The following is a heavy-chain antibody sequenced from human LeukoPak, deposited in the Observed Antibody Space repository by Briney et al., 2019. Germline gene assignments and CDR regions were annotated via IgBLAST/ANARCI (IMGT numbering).Heavy chain of an antibody. V-gene: IGHV1-69*13. CDR3: ARGNGRITIFGEWLLVAFDI. Sequence: SVMVSCKASGGTFSSYAISWVRQAPGQGLEWMGGIIPIFGTANYAQKFQGRVTITADESTSTAYMELSSLRSEDTAVYYCARGNGRITIFGEWLLVAFDIWGQGTMVTVSS. CDR1: GGTFSSYA. J-gene: IGHJ3*02. D-gene: IGHD3-3*01. CDR2: IIPIFGTA.